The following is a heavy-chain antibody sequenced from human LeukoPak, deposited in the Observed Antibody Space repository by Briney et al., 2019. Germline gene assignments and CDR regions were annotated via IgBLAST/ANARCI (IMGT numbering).Heavy chain of an antibody. Sequence: SETLSLTCAVYGGSFSGYHWSWIRQPPGKGLEWIGEINHSGSTNYNPSLKSRVTISVDTSKNQFSLKLSSVTAADTAVYYCARGSVTGYYTFDYWAREPWSPSPQ. CDR2: INHSGST. V-gene: IGHV4-34*01. CDR3: ARGSVTGYYTFDY. J-gene: IGHJ4*02. D-gene: IGHD3-9*01. CDR1: GGSFSGYH.